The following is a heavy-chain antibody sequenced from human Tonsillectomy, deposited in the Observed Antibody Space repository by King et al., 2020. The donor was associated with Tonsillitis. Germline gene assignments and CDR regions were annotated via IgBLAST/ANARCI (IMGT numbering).Heavy chain of an antibody. V-gene: IGHV1-2*07. CDR3: ARETGGWRSFDY. J-gene: IGHJ4*02. D-gene: IGHD6-19*01. CDR2: IKPDSGGT. Sequence: VQLVQSGAEVKKPGVSVKVSCKASGYSFTDYSVHWVRQAPGQGLEWRGWIKPDSGGTNYAHKFDGRVTMTRDTSINTAYMELTGLRSDDTAVYYCARETGGWRSFDYWGQGALVTVSS. CDR1: GYSFTDYS.